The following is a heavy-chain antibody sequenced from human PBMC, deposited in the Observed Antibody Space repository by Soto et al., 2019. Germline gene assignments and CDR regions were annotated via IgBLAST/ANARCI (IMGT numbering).Heavy chain of an antibody. V-gene: IGHV4-34*01. D-gene: IGHD2-2*01. CDR1: GGSFSGYY. CDR2: INHSGST. J-gene: IGHJ4*02. Sequence: PSETLSLTCAVYGGSFSGYYWSWIRQPPGKGLEWIGEINHSGSTNYNPSLKSRVTISVDTSKNQFSLKLSSVTAADTAVYYCAREVVDCSSTSCATSIDYWGQGTLVTVSS. CDR3: AREVVDCSSTSCATSIDY.